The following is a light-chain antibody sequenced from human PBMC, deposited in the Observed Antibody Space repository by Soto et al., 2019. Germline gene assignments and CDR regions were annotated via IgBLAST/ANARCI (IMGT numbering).Light chain of an antibody. J-gene: IGKJ2*01. V-gene: IGKV3-15*01. CDR1: QSVSSD. CDR2: GAS. Sequence: EIVMTQSPATLSVSPGERATLSCRASQSVSSDLAWYQQKPGQPPRLLIYGASTRATGIPARFSGSGSGTEFTITISSLQSEDFAVYYIQQYNNWPYTFGQGTKLEIK. CDR3: QQYNNWPYT.